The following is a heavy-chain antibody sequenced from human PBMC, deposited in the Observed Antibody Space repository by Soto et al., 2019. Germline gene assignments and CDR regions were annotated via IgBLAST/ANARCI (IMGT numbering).Heavy chain of an antibody. CDR3: AKVLYYYDSSGWVGYYFDY. D-gene: IGHD3-22*01. J-gene: IGHJ4*02. CDR1: GFTFSSYG. Sequence: QVQLVASGGGVVQPGRSLRLSCAASGFTFSSYGMHWVRQAPGKGLEWVAVISYDGSNKYYADSEKGRFTISRDNSKNTQYLQMNSLRAEDTAVYYCAKVLYYYDSSGWVGYYFDYWGQGTLVTVSS. V-gene: IGHV3-30*18. CDR2: ISYDGSNK.